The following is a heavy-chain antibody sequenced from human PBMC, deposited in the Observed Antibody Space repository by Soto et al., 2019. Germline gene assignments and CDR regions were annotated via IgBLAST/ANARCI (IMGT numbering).Heavy chain of an antibody. D-gene: IGHD2-21*01. CDR2: IYYSGST. J-gene: IGHJ6*02. Sequence: QVQLQESGPGLVKPSQTLSLTCTVSGGSISSGGYYWSWIRQHPGKGLEWIGYIYYSGSTYYNTYLKSRVTNSVDTSKNQFSLKLSSVTAADTAVYYCAASCVGCGGFNYYGMDVWGQGTTVTVSS. CDR3: AASCVGCGGFNYYGMDV. CDR1: GGSISSGGYY. V-gene: IGHV4-31*03.